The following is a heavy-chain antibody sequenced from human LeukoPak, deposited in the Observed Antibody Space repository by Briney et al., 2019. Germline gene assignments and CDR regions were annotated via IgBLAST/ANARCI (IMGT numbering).Heavy chain of an antibody. Sequence: GASVKVSCTASGYTFTGYYMHWVRQAPGQGLEWMGWINPNSGGTNYAQKFQGRVTMTRGTSISTAYMELSRLRSDDTAVYYCARDCHLWDYDFWSGYYRGCYYYYYGMDVWGQGTTVTVSS. J-gene: IGHJ6*02. CDR2: INPNSGGT. CDR3: ARDCHLWDYDFWSGYYRGCYYYYYGMDV. CDR1: GYTFTGYY. D-gene: IGHD3-3*01. V-gene: IGHV1-2*02.